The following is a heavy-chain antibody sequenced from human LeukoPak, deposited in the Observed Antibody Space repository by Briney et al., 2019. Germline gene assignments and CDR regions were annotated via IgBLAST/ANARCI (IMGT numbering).Heavy chain of an antibody. CDR2: IHPNSGAT. Sequence: VASVKVSCKASGYTFTGYYMHWVRQAPGQGLEWMGWIHPNSGATNYAQKFQGRVTMTRDTSISTAYMDLSRLSSDDTAVYYCARVFVTEGVNYWGQGTLVTVSS. CDR3: ARVFVTEGVNY. J-gene: IGHJ4*02. D-gene: IGHD3-10*01. V-gene: IGHV1-2*02. CDR1: GYTFTGYY.